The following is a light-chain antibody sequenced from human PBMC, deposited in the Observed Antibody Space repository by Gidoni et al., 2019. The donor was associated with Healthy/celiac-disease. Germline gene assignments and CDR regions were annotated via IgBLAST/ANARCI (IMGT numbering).Light chain of an antibody. CDR3: QQYNSYSSGGT. CDR2: DAS. V-gene: IGKV1-5*01. CDR1: QSISSW. Sequence: DIQMTQSPSTLSASVGDRVTITCRASQSISSWLDWYQQKPGKAPKLLIYDASSLESGVPSRFSGSGSGTEFTLTISSLQPDDFATYYCQQYNSYSSGGTFGQGTKVEIK. J-gene: IGKJ1*01.